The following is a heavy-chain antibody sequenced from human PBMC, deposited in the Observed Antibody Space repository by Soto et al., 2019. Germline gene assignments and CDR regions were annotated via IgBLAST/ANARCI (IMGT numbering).Heavy chain of an antibody. Sequence: QLQLQESGSVLVKPSQTLSLTCAVSGGSISSGGYSWSWIRQPPGKGLEWIGYIYHSGSTYYNPSLRRGGTRSVDRSNNHFCMKLSSVTAAVTAVYYCARGDSSGYLTLDWYFDLWGRGILVTVCS. CDR2: IYHSGST. CDR3: ARGDSSGYLTLDWYFDL. V-gene: IGHV4-30-2*01. J-gene: IGHJ2*01. D-gene: IGHD3-22*01. CDR1: GGSISSGGYS.